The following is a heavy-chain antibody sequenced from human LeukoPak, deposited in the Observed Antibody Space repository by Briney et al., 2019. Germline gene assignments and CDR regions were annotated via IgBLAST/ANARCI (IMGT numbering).Heavy chain of an antibody. CDR1: GGSISSGDYY. J-gene: IGHJ5*02. CDR2: IYYSGST. D-gene: IGHD3-22*01. V-gene: IGHV4-30-4*01. CDR3: ARDSRYDSSGHAP. Sequence: PSETLSLTCTVSGGSISSGDYYWSWIRQPPGKGLEWIGYIYYSGSTYYNPSLKSRVTISVDTSKNQFSLKLSSVTAADTAVYFCARDSRYDSSGHAPWGQGSLVTVSS.